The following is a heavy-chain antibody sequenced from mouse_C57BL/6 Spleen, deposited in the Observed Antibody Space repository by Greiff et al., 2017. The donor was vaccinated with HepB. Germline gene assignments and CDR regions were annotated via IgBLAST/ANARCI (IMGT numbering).Heavy chain of an antibody. Sequence: QVQLQQPGAELVMPGASVKLSCKASGYTFTSYWMHWVKQRPGQGLEWIGEIDPSDSYTNYNQKFKGKSTLTVDKSSSTAYMQLSSLTSEDSAVYYCAREGRLLYYYAMDYWGQGTSVTVSS. CDR2: IDPSDSYT. CDR1: GYTFTSYW. D-gene: IGHD1-1*02. J-gene: IGHJ4*01. CDR3: AREGRLLYYYAMDY. V-gene: IGHV1-69*01.